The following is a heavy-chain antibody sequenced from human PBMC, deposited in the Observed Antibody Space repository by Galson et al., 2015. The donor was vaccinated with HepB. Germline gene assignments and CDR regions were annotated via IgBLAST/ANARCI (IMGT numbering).Heavy chain of an antibody. CDR1: GGSISSSSYY. V-gene: IGHV4-39*01. CDR3: ARRAAYYYGSGSWYYFDY. CDR2: IYYSGST. Sequence: LSLTCTVSGGSISSSSYYWGWIRQPPGKGPEWIGSIYYSGSTYYNPSLKSRVTISVDTSKNQFSLKLSSVTAADTAVYYCARRAAYYYGSGSWYYFDYWGQGTLVTVSS. J-gene: IGHJ4*02. D-gene: IGHD3-10*01.